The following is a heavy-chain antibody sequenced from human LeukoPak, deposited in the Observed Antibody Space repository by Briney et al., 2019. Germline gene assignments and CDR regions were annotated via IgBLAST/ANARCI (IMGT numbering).Heavy chain of an antibody. D-gene: IGHD1-26*01. J-gene: IGHJ4*02. Sequence: GGSLRLSCAASGFTFSNAWMSWVRQAPGKGLEWVGRIKSKTDGGTTDYAAPVKGRFTIPRDDSKNTLYLQMNSLKTEDTAVYYCTTYGMSTEELDYWGQGTLVTVSS. CDR1: GFTFSNAW. V-gene: IGHV3-15*01. CDR3: TTYGMSTEELDY. CDR2: IKSKTDGGTT.